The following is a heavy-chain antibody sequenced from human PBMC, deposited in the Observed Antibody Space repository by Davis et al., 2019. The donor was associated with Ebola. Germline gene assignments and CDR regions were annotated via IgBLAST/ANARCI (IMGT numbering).Heavy chain of an antibody. CDR2: ISGSGGST. CDR1: GFPFSSYA. V-gene: IGHV3-23*01. D-gene: IGHD3-16*01. Sequence: GESLKIPCAASGFPFSSYAMSRVRQAPGKGLEWVSAISGSGGSTYYADSVKGRFTISRDNAKNSLYLQMNSLRAEETAGYYCARGRGDEYFDYWGQGTLVTVSS. CDR3: ARGRGDEYFDY. J-gene: IGHJ4*02.